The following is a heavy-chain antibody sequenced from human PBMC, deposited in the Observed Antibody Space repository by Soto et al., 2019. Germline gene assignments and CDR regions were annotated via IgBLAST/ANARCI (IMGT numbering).Heavy chain of an antibody. V-gene: IGHV3-30*18. CDR2: ISYDGSNK. CDR3: AKDNDILTGYSLDY. J-gene: IGHJ4*02. CDR1: GFTFSSYG. D-gene: IGHD3-9*01. Sequence: QVQLVESGGGVVQPGRSLRLSRAASGFTFSSYGMHWVRQAPGKGLEWVAVISYDGSNKYYADSVKGRFTISRDNSKNTLYLQMNSLRAEDTAVYYCAKDNDILTGYSLDYWGQGTLVTVSS.